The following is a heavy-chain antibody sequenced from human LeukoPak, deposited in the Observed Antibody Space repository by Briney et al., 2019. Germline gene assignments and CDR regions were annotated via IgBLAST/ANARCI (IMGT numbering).Heavy chain of an antibody. CDR3: ARDGSLAY. CDR2: INSNSGAT. D-gene: IGHD5-12*01. Sequence: VASVKVSCKASGYTFTGYYIHWVRQAPGQGLEWMGWINSNSGATNYAQKFQGRFTMTRDTSISTAYMELTRLGSDDTAVYYCARDGSLAYWGQGTLVTVSS. CDR1: GYTFTGYY. V-gene: IGHV1-2*02. J-gene: IGHJ4*02.